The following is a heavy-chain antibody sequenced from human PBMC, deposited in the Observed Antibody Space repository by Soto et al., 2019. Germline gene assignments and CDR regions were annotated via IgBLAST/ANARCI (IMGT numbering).Heavy chain of an antibody. CDR3: ARASIHGSSWYFWFDH. CDR1: GGTFSRYA. J-gene: IGHJ5*01. D-gene: IGHD6-13*01. V-gene: IGHV1-69*01. Sequence: QVQLVQSGAEVRKPGSSVKVSCKASGGTFSRYAINWVRQAPGQGLEWMGGIIPMFGTTNYAQKVKGRVTITADESTSTVYMEMNTLRSEDAAVYYCARASIHGSSWYFWFDHWGQGTLVTVSS. CDR2: IIPMFGTT.